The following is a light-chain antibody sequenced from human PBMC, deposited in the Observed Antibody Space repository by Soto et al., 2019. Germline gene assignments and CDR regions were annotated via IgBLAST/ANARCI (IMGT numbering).Light chain of an antibody. CDR2: EVT. CDR1: SSDVGGYNY. V-gene: IGLV2-8*01. Sequence: QSALTQPPSASGSPGQSVTISCTGTSSDVGGYNYVSWYQQHPGNAPKLMIYEVTKRPSGVPDRFSGSKSGNTASLTVSGLQAEDEADYYCSSYAGNNNLIFGGGTKLTV. CDR3: SSYAGNNNLI. J-gene: IGLJ2*01.